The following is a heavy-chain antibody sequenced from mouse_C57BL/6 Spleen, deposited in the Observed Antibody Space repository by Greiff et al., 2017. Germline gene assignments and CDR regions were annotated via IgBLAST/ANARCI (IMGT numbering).Heavy chain of an antibody. D-gene: IGHD1-1*01. J-gene: IGHJ4*01. CDR2: IDPSDSET. Sequence: QVQLQQPGAELVRPGSSVKLSCKASGYTFTSYWMHWVKQRPIQGLEWIGNIDPSDSETHYNQKFKDKATLTVDKSSSTAYMQLSSLTSEDSAVYYCARGDYYGSSSPMDYWGQGTSVTVSS. V-gene: IGHV1-52*01. CDR3: ARGDYYGSSSPMDY. CDR1: GYTFTSYW.